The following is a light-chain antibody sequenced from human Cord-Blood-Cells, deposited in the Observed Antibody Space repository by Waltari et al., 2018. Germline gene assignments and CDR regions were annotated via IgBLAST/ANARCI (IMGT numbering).Light chain of an antibody. CDR2: DAY. Sequence: EIVFTQSPATLSLSPGERATLPCRASQSVSSYLAWYQQKPGQAPRLLIYDAYNRATGIPARFSGSGSETDFTLTISSLEPEGFAVYYCQQRSNWPPYTFGQGTKLEIK. J-gene: IGKJ2*01. CDR1: QSVSSY. CDR3: QQRSNWPPYT. V-gene: IGKV3-11*01.